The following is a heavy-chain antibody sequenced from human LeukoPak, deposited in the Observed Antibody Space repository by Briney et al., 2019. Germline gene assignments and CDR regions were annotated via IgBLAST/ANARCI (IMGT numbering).Heavy chain of an antibody. CDR3: ARRERRNTDAFDI. J-gene: IGHJ3*02. CDR1: GYTFTTYW. D-gene: IGHD1-26*01. CDR2: IYPADSDT. Sequence: GESLKISCKCSGYTFTTYWIGWVRQMPGKGLDWMGIIYPADSDTRYSPSFQGQVTISADKSISTAYLQWSSLKASDTAIYYCARRERRNTDAFDIWGQGTAVIASS. V-gene: IGHV5-51*01.